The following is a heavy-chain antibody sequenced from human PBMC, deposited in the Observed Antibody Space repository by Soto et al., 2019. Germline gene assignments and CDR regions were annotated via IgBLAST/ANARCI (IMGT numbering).Heavy chain of an antibody. CDR2: ISATGGST. CDR3: AKDRLAGNFDY. V-gene: IGHV3-23*01. J-gene: IGHJ4*02. Sequence: GGSLRLSCAASGFTFNNYAMNWVRQAPGKGLEWVATISATGGSTYYADSVKDRFTISRDSSKNTLYLQMNGLRVEDTAVYYCAKDRLAGNFDYWGQGTQVTVSS. CDR1: GFTFNNYA.